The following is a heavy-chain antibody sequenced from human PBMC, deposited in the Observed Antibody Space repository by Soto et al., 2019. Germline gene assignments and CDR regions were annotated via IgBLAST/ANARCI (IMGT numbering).Heavy chain of an antibody. Sequence: SVKVSCKASGFTFTNSAVQWVRQARGQHLEWIGWIVVGSVNTNYAQKFQERVTITRDMSTSTTYMELRSLRSEDTAVYYCAAFNPLSLYSYVFAYWGQGTLVTVSS. J-gene: IGHJ4*02. D-gene: IGHD5-18*01. CDR1: GFTFTNSA. CDR3: AAFNPLSLYSYVFAY. V-gene: IGHV1-58*01. CDR2: IVVGSVNT.